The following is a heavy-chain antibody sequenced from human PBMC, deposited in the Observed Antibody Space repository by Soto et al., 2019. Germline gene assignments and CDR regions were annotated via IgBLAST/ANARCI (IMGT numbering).Heavy chain of an antibody. CDR2: IWYDGTQK. D-gene: IGHD4-17*01. CDR1: GFTFNTYS. V-gene: IGHV3-33*01. J-gene: IGHJ4*02. CDR3: ARAGGTTVTGLWHFDS. Sequence: HPGGSLRLSCEASGFTFNTYSVHWVRQPPGKGLEWLAAIWYDGTQKYYADSVKGRFIISRDNSKKTLYLEMNSLRAEDTAVYYCARAGGTTVTGLWHFDSWGQGTLVTVSS.